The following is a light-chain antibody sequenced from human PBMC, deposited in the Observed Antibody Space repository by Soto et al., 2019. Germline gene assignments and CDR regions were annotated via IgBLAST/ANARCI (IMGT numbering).Light chain of an antibody. CDR2: DAS. J-gene: IGKJ4*01. CDR1: QSVSSY. Sequence: EIVLTQSPATLSLSPGERATLSCRASQSVSSYLAWYQQKPDPAPRLLIYDASNRATGIPARFSGSGSGTDFTLTISSLEPEDFAFYYCQQRSNWPPLTVGGGTKVDSK. CDR3: QQRSNWPPLT. V-gene: IGKV3-11*01.